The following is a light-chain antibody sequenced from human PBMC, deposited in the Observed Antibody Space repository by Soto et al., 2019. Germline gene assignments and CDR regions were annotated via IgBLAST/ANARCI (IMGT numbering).Light chain of an antibody. CDR2: LNSDGSH. CDR1: SGHSSYA. Sequence: QLVLTQSPSASASLGASVKLTCTLSSGHSSYAIAWHQQQPEKGPRYLMKLNSDGSHSKGDGIPDRFSGSSSGAARYLTISRLPSEDEADYYCPPWGTGIGVFGGGTKLTVL. CDR3: PPWGTGIGV. J-gene: IGLJ3*02. V-gene: IGLV4-69*01.